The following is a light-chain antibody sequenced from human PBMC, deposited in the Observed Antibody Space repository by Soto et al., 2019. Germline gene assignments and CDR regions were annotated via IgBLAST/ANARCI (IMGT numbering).Light chain of an antibody. Sequence: EIVLTQSPGTLSLSPGERATLSCRASQSVSVNSLAWYQQKGGQAPRLLIYAASTRATGVPDRFSGTGSGTDFALTISRLETDDFATYYCQQYNSYSPETFGQGTKVEIK. CDR2: AAS. J-gene: IGKJ1*01. CDR1: QSVSVNS. V-gene: IGKV3-20*01. CDR3: QQYNSYSPET.